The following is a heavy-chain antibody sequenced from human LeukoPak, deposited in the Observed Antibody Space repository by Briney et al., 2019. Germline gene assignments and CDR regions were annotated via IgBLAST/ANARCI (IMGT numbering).Heavy chain of an antibody. CDR1: GYTFTSYG. J-gene: IGHJ4*02. Sequence: GASVKVSCKASGYTFTSYGISWVRQAPGQGLEWMGGFDPEDGETIYEQTFQGRVTMTEDTSTDTAHMELRSLRSEDTAVYYCVIGARGWPPQRSGNYHFDYWGQGTLVTVSS. D-gene: IGHD5-24*01. CDR3: VIGARGWPPQRSGNYHFDY. V-gene: IGHV1-24*01. CDR2: FDPEDGET.